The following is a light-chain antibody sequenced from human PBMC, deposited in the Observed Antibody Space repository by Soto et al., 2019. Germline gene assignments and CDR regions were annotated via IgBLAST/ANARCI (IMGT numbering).Light chain of an antibody. V-gene: IGKV3-20*01. CDR1: QTVGSDY. Sequence: EIVLTQSPGTLSLSPGESATLSCRASQTVGSDYLAWYQQRPGQAPRLLIYGASSRATGIPDRFSGSASGTDFTLTIGRLEPEDFAMYFCQQYRTSAQTFGQGTKVEIQ. CDR3: QQYRTSAQT. J-gene: IGKJ1*01. CDR2: GAS.